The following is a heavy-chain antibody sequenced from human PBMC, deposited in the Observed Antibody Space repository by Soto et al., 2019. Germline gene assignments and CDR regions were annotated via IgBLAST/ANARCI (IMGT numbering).Heavy chain of an antibody. Sequence: QVQLQESGPGLVKPSQTLSLTCTVSGGSISSGDYYLSWISQPPGKGLEWIGYIYYSGSTYYNPSLQSRVTISVDTSKNQFSLKLSSVSAADTAVYYCARGGRGWAIGIDYLGQGTLVTVAS. V-gene: IGHV4-30-4*01. CDR1: GGSISSGDYY. J-gene: IGHJ4*02. CDR3: ARGGRGWAIGIDY. D-gene: IGHD1-20*01. CDR2: IYYSGST.